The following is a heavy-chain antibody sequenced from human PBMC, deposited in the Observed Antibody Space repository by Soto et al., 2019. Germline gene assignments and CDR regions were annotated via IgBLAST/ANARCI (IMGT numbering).Heavy chain of an antibody. J-gene: IGHJ4*02. CDR3: ARQLRLGELSLNYFDY. CDR2: IYYSGST. CDR1: GGSISSYY. D-gene: IGHD3-16*02. Sequence: SETLSLTCTVSGGSISSYYWSWIRQPPGKGLEWIGYIYYSGSTNYNPSLKSRVTISVDTSKNQFSLKLSSVTAADTAVYYCARQLRLGELSLNYFDYWGQGTLVIVSS. V-gene: IGHV4-59*01.